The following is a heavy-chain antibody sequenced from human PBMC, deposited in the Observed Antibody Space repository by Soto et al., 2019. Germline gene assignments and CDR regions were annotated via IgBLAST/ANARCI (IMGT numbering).Heavy chain of an antibody. CDR3: ARTVSSGYYFVY. V-gene: IGHV4-31*03. CDR2: IYSSGTT. D-gene: IGHD3-22*01. J-gene: IGHJ4*02. CDR1: GDFISSGGYY. Sequence: QVQLQESGPGLVKPSQTLSLTCTVSGDFISSGGYYWSWIRQLPGKGLEWIGYIYSSGTTYYNPSLKSRITISVDTSKNQFSLNLSSVTAADTAVYYCARTVSSGYYFVYWGQGTLVTVFS.